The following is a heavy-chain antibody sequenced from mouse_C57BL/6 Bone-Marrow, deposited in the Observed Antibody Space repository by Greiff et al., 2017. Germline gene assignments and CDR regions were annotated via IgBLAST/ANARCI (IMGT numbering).Heavy chain of an antibody. D-gene: IGHD2-3*01. CDR1: GYTFTSYG. J-gene: IGHJ3*01. CDR3: ARGSIYDGYYGGFAY. Sequence: VQLKESGAELVRPGSSVKMSCKTSGYTFTSYGINWVNQRPGQGLEWMGYIFIGNGYTEYNDKFKGKATLTSDTSSSTAYMQLSSLTSEDSAIYFCARGSIYDGYYGGFAYWGQGTLVTVSA. CDR2: IFIGNGYT. V-gene: IGHV1-58*01.